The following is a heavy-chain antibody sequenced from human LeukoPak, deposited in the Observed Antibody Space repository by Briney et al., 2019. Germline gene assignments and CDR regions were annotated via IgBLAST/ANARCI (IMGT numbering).Heavy chain of an antibody. D-gene: IGHD2/OR15-2a*01. CDR3: ATDDGNNAKLLLDY. J-gene: IGHJ4*02. CDR1: GFTFSNYG. CDR2: ISSSGDST. Sequence: GGSLRLSCAVSGFTFSNYGMSWVRQAPGKGLEWVSFISSSGDSTYYADSVKGRFTISRDNSKNTLYLQMNGLRAEDTAIYYCATDDGNNAKLLLDYWGQGTLVTVSS. V-gene: IGHV3-23*01.